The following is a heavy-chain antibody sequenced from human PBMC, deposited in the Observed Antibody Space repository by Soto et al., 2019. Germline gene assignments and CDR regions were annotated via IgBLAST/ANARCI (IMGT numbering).Heavy chain of an antibody. Sequence: SGPTLVNPTQTLTLTCTFSGFSLSTSGMCVSWIRQPPGKALEWLARIDWDDDKYYSTSLKTRLTISKDTSKNQVVLTMTNMDPVDTATYYCARINLSLYYYDSSGYKYYYYYGMDVWGQGTTVTVSS. D-gene: IGHD3-22*01. J-gene: IGHJ6*02. V-gene: IGHV2-70*11. CDR3: ARINLSLYYYDSSGYKYYYYYGMDV. CDR1: GFSLSTSGMC. CDR2: IDWDDDK.